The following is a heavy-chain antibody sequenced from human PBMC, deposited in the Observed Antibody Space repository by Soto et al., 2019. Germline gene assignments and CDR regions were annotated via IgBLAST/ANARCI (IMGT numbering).Heavy chain of an antibody. CDR1: GFTFSSYA. CDR3: AKGDQTTVTTHFDY. D-gene: IGHD4-17*01. J-gene: IGHJ4*02. Sequence: GGSLRLSCAASGFTFSSYAMSWVRQAPGKGLEWVSAISGSGGSTYYADSGNGRFTISRDNSKNTLYLQMNSLRAEDTAVYYCAKGDQTTVTTHFDYWGQGTLVTVSS. CDR2: ISGSGGST. V-gene: IGHV3-23*01.